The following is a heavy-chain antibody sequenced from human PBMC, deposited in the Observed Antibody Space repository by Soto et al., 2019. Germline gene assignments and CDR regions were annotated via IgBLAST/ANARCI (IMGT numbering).Heavy chain of an antibody. J-gene: IGHJ3*02. D-gene: IGHD3-10*01. CDR1: GFSFGELG. V-gene: IGHV3-20*04. CDR2: VDWKGHIT. CDR3: ATYSLSLTMVGELAYDI. Sequence: GGSLRLSCIGSGFSFGELGMNWVRQAPGKGLEWVSGVDWKGHITDYADSVKGRFTTSRDNSKNTVYLQMNSLRAEDTAFYYCATYSLSLTMVGELAYDIWGQGTVVTVSS.